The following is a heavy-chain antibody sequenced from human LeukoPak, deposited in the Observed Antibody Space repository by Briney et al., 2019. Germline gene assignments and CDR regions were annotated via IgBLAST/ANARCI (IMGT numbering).Heavy chain of an antibody. CDR2: INSDGSST. Sequence: GGSLRLSCVASGFTFSSYWMHWVRQAPGKGLVWVSRINSDGSSTSYADSVKGRFTISRDNAKNTLYLQMNSLRAEDTALYYCAKALTDYYDSSGLADYWGQGTLVTVSS. V-gene: IGHV3-74*01. CDR3: AKALTDYYDSSGLADY. CDR1: GFTFSSYW. J-gene: IGHJ4*02. D-gene: IGHD3-22*01.